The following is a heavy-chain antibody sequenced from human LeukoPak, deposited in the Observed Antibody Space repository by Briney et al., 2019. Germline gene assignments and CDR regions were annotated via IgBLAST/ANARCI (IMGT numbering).Heavy chain of an antibody. CDR2: INPNSGGT. CDR1: GYTFTGYY. CDR3: ARVRAGYYYGSGTPGPYYYYGMDV. V-gene: IGHV1-2*02. Sequence: ASVNVSCKASGYTFTGYYMHWVRQAPGQGLEWMGWINPNSGGTNYAQKFQGGVTMTRDTSISTAYMALSRLRSDDTAVYYCARVRAGYYYGSGTPGPYYYYGMDVWGQGTTVTVSS. D-gene: IGHD3-10*01. J-gene: IGHJ6*02.